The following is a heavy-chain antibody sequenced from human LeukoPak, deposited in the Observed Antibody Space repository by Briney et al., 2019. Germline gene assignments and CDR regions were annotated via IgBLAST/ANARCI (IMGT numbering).Heavy chain of an antibody. CDR2: ISYDGSNK. D-gene: IGHD4-23*01. Sequence: GGSLRLSCAASGFTFSSYGMHWVRQAPGKGLEWVAVISYDGSNKYYADSVKGRFTISGDNSKNTLYLQMNSLRAEDTAVYYCAKATTVVNLRYYYYGMDVWGQGTTVTVSS. CDR1: GFTFSSYG. V-gene: IGHV3-30*18. J-gene: IGHJ6*02. CDR3: AKATTVVNLRYYYYGMDV.